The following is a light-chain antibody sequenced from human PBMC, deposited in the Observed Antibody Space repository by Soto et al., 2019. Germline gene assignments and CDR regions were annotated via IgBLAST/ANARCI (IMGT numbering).Light chain of an antibody. CDR1: QSVTYN. CDR3: QQYKNWPPLT. CDR2: GAF. J-gene: IGKJ4*01. V-gene: IGKV3-15*01. Sequence: EIVMTQSPATLYVSPGETATLSCRASQSVTYNLAWNQQKPGQGPRLLIYGAFTRATGIPARFSGNGSGTEFTLTISSLQSEDFAVYYCQQYKNWPPLTFGGGTKVEIK.